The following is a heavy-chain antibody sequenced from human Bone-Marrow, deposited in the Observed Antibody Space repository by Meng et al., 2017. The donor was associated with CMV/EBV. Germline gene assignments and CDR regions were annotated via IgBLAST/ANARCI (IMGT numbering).Heavy chain of an antibody. J-gene: IGHJ4*02. CDR3: ARRLVREYYFDY. D-gene: IGHD6-19*01. Sequence: ASVKVSCKASGYTFTGYYMHWVRQAPGQGLEWMGWINPNSGGTNYAQKFQGRVTMTRDTSISTAYMELSRLRSDDTAVYYCARRLVREYYFDYWVQGTLVTVSS. V-gene: IGHV1-2*02. CDR2: INPNSGGT. CDR1: GYTFTGYY.